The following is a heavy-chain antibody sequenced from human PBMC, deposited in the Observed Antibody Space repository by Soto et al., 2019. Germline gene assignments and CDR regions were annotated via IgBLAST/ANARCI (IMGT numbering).Heavy chain of an antibody. D-gene: IGHD3-22*01. Sequence: ASVKVSCKASSYTFTSYGISWVRQAPGQGLEWMGWISAYNGNTNYAQKLQGRVTMTTDTSTSTAYMELRSLRSDDTAVYYCARDAHYYYDSSGYSRYFDYWGQGTLVTVSS. CDR1: SYTFTSYG. V-gene: IGHV1-18*01. CDR2: ISAYNGNT. CDR3: ARDAHYYYDSSGYSRYFDY. J-gene: IGHJ4*02.